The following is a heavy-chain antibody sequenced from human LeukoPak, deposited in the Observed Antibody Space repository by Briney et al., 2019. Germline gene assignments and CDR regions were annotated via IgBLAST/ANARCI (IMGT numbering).Heavy chain of an antibody. CDR1: GFTFSTYG. CDR3: AKDIYLYCSSTSCVGPLYYYYGMDV. CDR2: ISYDGSNK. V-gene: IGHV3-30*18. J-gene: IGHJ6*02. Sequence: PGGSLRLSCAASGFTFSTYGMHWVRQAPGKGLEWVAVISYDGSNKYYADSVKGRFTISRDNSKNTLYLQMNSLRAEDTAVYYCAKDIYLYCSSTSCVGPLYYYYGMDVWGQGTTVTVSS. D-gene: IGHD2-2*01.